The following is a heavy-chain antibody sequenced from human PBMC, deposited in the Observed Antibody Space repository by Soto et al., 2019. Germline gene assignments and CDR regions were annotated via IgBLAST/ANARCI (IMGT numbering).Heavy chain of an antibody. CDR1: GVTFSSYA. V-gene: IGHV1-69*18. CDR2: IIPVFRTS. J-gene: IGHJ4*02. CDR3: AKDGSCDGGGCDA. Sequence: QVPLVQYGAELKQPGSSVKVSCSASGVTFSSYAFTWVRQAPGQGREWMGNIIPVFRTSNYAQGFQGRLTISADEATITPYMELRSLRSVDPAVYFCAKDGSCDGGGCDAWGQGPLVFVAS. D-gene: IGHD3-16*01.